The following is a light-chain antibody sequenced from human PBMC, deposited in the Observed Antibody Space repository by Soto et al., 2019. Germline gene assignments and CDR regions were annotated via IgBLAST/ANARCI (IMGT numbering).Light chain of an antibody. J-gene: IGKJ1*01. CDR1: QSVSRNY. CDR3: QQYGSSGT. CDR2: GAS. Sequence: ETVLTQSPDTLSLSPGERATLSCRASQSVSRNYLAWFQHTPGQAPRLLIYGASNRATGIPDRFSGSGSGTDFTLTISRLEPEDFAVYYCQQYGSSGTFGQGTKVDIK. V-gene: IGKV3-20*01.